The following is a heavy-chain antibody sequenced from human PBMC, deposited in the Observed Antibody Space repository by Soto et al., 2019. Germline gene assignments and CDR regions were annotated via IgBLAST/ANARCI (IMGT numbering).Heavy chain of an antibody. V-gene: IGHV3-23*01. J-gene: IGHJ4*02. CDR2: ISGSGGST. D-gene: IGHD3-22*01. CDR1: GFTFSSDA. Sequence: PGVSLRLSCAASGFTFSSDAMSWVRQAPGKGLEWVSAISGSGGSTYYADSVKGRFTISRDNSKNTLYLQMNSLRAEDTAVYYCAKETYDSSGYPDYWGQGTLVTVSS. CDR3: AKETYDSSGYPDY.